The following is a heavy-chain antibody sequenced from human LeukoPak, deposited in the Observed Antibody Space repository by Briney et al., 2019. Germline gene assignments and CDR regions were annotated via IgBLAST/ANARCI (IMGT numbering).Heavy chain of an antibody. CDR2: IHYSGST. CDR1: GGSISSGSYY. CDR3: ARSRWNSGGWFDP. Sequence: SETLSLTCTVSGGSISSGSYYWGWIRQPPGKGLEWIGSIHYSGSTYYNPSLKSRVTISVDTSKNQFSLKLSSVTAADTAVYYCARSRWNSGGWFDPWGQGTLVTVSS. D-gene: IGHD1-7*01. V-gene: IGHV4-39*01. J-gene: IGHJ5*02.